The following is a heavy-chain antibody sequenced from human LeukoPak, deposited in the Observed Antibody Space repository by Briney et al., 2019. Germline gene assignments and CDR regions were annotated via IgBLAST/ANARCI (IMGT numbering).Heavy chain of an antibody. CDR3: AIARLDYYYDSSGYYYTAYYYYGMDV. CDR2: ISYDGSNK. Sequence: GGSLRLSCAPSGFTVSSNYISGARRAPGRGLEWVAVISYDGSNKYYADSVKGRFTISRDNSKNTLYLQMNSLRAEDTAVYHCAIARLDYYYDSSGYYYTAYYYYGMDVWGQGTTVTVSS. D-gene: IGHD3-22*01. J-gene: IGHJ6*02. CDR1: GFTVSSNY. V-gene: IGHV3-30-3*01.